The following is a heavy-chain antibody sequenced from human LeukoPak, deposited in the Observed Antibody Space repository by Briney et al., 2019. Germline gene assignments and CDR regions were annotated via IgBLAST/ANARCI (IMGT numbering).Heavy chain of an antibody. D-gene: IGHD4-17*01. CDR3: ARGDYGDYYYFDY. CDR2: ISYDGSNK. CDR1: GFTFSSYA. Sequence: GRSLRLSCAASGFTFSSYAMHWVRQAPGKGLEWVAVISYDGSNKYYADSVKGRLTISRDNSKNTLYLQMNSLRAEDTAVYYCARGDYGDYYYFDYWGQGTLVTVSS. J-gene: IGHJ4*02. V-gene: IGHV3-30-3*01.